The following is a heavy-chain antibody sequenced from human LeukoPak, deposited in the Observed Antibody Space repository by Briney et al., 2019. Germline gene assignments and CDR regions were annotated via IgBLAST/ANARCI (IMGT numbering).Heavy chain of an antibody. CDR2: IKSKTDGGTT. Sequence: KPGGSLRLSCAASGFTLSNDWMSWVRQAPGKGLEWVGRIKSKTDGGTTDYAAPVKGRFTISRDDSKNTLYLQMNSLKTEDTAVYYCTTDPGELLWFGESKYNDYWGQGTLVTVSS. CDR3: TTDPGELLWFGESKYNDY. CDR1: GFTLSNDW. D-gene: IGHD3-10*01. V-gene: IGHV3-15*01. J-gene: IGHJ4*02.